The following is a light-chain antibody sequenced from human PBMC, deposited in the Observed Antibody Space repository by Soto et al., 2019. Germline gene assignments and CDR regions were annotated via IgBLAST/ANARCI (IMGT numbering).Light chain of an antibody. Sequence: EIQMTQSPSTLSASVGDRVTITCRASQSISSWLAWYQQKPGKAPKLLIYKASSLETGVPSRFSGSGSGTEFTLIISSLQPDDFASYYCQQYGSSSPWTFGQGTKVEIK. CDR1: QSISSW. CDR2: KAS. J-gene: IGKJ1*01. CDR3: QQYGSSSPWT. V-gene: IGKV1-5*03.